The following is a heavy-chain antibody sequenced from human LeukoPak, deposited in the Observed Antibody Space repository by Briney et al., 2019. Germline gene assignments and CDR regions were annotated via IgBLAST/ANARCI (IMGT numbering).Heavy chain of an antibody. J-gene: IGHJ6*03. Sequence: PSETLSLTCTASGGSISSYYWSWIRQPPGKGLEWIEYTYYSGSTNYNPSLKSRVTISVDTSKNQFSLKLSSVTAADRAVYYCARETSQKGARDMDVWGKGTTVTISS. CDR3: ARETSQKGARDMDV. D-gene: IGHD3-16*01. CDR2: TYYSGST. V-gene: IGHV4-59*01. CDR1: GGSISSYY.